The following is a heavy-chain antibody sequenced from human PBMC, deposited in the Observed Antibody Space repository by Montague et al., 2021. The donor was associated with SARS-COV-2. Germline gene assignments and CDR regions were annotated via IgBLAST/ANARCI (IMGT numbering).Heavy chain of an antibody. CDR1: GGSFSGYY. Sequence: ETLSLTCAVYGGSFSGYYWSWIRQPPGKGLEWIGEVYHSGSTNYNPSLKSGVTISVDTSKNQFSLKLGSVTAADTAVYYCARGRSETMIVVVVPLYYYYMDVWGKGTTVTVSS. CDR3: ARGRSETMIVVVVPLYYYYMDV. V-gene: IGHV4-34*01. D-gene: IGHD3-22*01. J-gene: IGHJ6*03. CDR2: VYHSGST.